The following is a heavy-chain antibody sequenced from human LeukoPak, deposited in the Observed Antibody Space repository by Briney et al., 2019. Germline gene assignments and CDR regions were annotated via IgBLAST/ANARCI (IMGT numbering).Heavy chain of an antibody. Sequence: SETLSLTCTVSGGSISGYYWSWIRQPPGQGIEWIGNIYSSGSANYRPSLKSRVTISVDTSKNQVYLKLSSVTAADTAVYYCARPLSVTGAFDIWGQGTMVTVSS. J-gene: IGHJ3*02. CDR1: GGSISGYY. V-gene: IGHV4-59*08. CDR3: ARPLSVTGAFDI. D-gene: IGHD4-17*01. CDR2: IYSSGSA.